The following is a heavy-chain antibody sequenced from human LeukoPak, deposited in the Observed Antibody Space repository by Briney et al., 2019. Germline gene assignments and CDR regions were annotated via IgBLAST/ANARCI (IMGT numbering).Heavy chain of an antibody. CDR1: GYTFTGYY. D-gene: IGHD3-10*01. CDR3: ARDFVGRGSGSYYPPYYYMDV. Sequence: GASVKVSCKASGYTFTGYYMHWVRQAPGQGLEWMGWINPNSGGTNYAQKFQGRVTMTRDTSISTAYMELSRLRSDDTAVYYCARDFVGRGSGSYYPPYYYMDVWGKGTTVTVSS. CDR2: INPNSGGT. V-gene: IGHV1-2*02. J-gene: IGHJ6*03.